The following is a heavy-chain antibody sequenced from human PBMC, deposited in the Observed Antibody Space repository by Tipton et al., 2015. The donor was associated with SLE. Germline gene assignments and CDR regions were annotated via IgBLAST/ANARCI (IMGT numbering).Heavy chain of an antibody. V-gene: IGHV4-34*01. CDR1: GGSFSGYY. J-gene: IGHJ4*02. Sequence: TLSLTCAVYGGSFSGYYWSWIRQPPGKGLEWIGEINHSGSTNYNPSLKSRVTISVDTSENQFSLKLSSVTAADTAVYYCARGPGDYDFWGGVLNYWGQGTLVTVSS. CDR2: INHSGST. D-gene: IGHD3-3*01. CDR3: ARGPGDYDFWGGVLNY.